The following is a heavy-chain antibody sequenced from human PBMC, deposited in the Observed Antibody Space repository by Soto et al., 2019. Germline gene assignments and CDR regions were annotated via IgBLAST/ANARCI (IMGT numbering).Heavy chain of an antibody. CDR1: GFTFSSYA. J-gene: IGHJ6*03. Sequence: EVQLLESGGGLVQPGGSLRLSCAATGFTFSSYAMSWVRHAPGKGLEWVSAISGSGGSTYYADSVKGRFTISRDNSKNTLYLQMNSLRAEDTAVYYCAKEGYSTNQHYYYYMDVWGKGTTVTVSS. CDR2: ISGSGGST. CDR3: AKEGYSTNQHYYYYMDV. D-gene: IGHD6-13*01. V-gene: IGHV3-23*01.